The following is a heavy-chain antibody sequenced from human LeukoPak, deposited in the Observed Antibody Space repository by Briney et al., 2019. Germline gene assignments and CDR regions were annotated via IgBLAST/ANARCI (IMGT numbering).Heavy chain of an antibody. CDR1: GFAFSAYW. V-gene: IGHV3-74*01. CDR2: INEDATTI. J-gene: IGHJ4*02. CDR3: VRDLILVWTPGDDFDF. Sequence: GGSLRLSCAASGFAFSAYWMHWVRQAPGKGLEWVSRINEDATTITYADSVKGRFIISRDNSKKSLYLQMNNLRAEDTDVYYCVRDLILVWTPGDDFDFWGQGTLVIVSS. D-gene: IGHD3-16*01.